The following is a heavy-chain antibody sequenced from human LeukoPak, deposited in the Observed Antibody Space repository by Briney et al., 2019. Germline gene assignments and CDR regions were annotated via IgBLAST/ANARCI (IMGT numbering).Heavy chain of an antibody. Sequence: GEPLKISCKGSGYSITSYWIGWVRQMPGKGLEWMGIIYPGDSDTRYSPSFQGQVTISADKSISTAYLQWSSLKASDTAMYYCASTTVTAREKYYFEYWGQGTLVTVSS. CDR2: IYPGDSDT. D-gene: IGHD4-17*01. V-gene: IGHV5-51*01. J-gene: IGHJ4*02. CDR3: ASTTVTAREKYYFEY. CDR1: GYSITSYW.